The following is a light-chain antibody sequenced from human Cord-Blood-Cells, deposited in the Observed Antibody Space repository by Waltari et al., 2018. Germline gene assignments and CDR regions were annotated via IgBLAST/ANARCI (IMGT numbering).Light chain of an antibody. CDR1: SSDVGSYNL. CDR3: CSYAGSSTDWV. V-gene: IGLV2-23*01. J-gene: IGLJ3*02. CDR2: EGS. Sequence: QSALTQPASVSGSPGQSITISCTGTSSDVGSYNLVSWYQQHPGKAPKLMIYEGSKRPSCVSTRFFGSKSGNTASLTISGLQAEDEADYYCCSYAGSSTDWVFGGGTKLTVL.